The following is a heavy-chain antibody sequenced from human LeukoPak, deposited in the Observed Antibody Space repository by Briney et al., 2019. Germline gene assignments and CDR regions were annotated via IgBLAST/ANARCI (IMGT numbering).Heavy chain of an antibody. J-gene: IGHJ4*02. CDR3: ARAGIGYDYVWGSYRYPFDY. CDR1: GYTFTSYA. Sequence: ASVKVSCKASGYTFTSYAMNWVRQAPGQGLEWMGWINTNTGNPTYAQGFTGRFVFSLDTSVSTAYLQISSLKAEDTAVYYCARAGIGYDYVWGSYRYPFDYWGQGTLVTVSS. CDR2: INTNTGNP. D-gene: IGHD3-16*02. V-gene: IGHV7-4-1*02.